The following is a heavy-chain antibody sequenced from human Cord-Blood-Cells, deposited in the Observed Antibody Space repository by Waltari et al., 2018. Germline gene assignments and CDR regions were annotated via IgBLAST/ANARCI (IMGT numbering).Heavy chain of an antibody. D-gene: IGHD3-9*01. Sequence: QVQLQQWGAGLLKPSETLSLTCAVYGWSFIGYSLIWFRQPPGKGLEWIGEINNSGSTNYNPSLKSRVTISVDTAKNQFSLKLSSVTAADTAVDYCARGRVLRYFDWLAPNAFDIWGQGTMVTVSS. J-gene: IGHJ3*02. CDR1: GWSFIGYS. CDR2: INNSGST. V-gene: IGHV4-34*01. CDR3: ARGRVLRYFDWLAPNAFDI.